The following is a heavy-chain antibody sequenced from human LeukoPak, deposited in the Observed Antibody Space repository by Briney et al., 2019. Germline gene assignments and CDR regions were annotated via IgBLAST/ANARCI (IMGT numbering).Heavy chain of an antibody. J-gene: IGHJ1*01. D-gene: IGHD6-19*01. CDR3: ARQYDSGWYKGYFQY. V-gene: IGHV4-34*01. CDR2: INHSGSI. Sequence: PSETLSLTCGVNGXSFSGYYWSWIRQPPGKGLEWIGEINHSGSIKYNPSLKSRVTISIDTSKNQFSLKVTSVTAADTAVYYCARQYDSGWYKGYFQYWGQGTLVTVSS. CDR1: GXSFSGYY.